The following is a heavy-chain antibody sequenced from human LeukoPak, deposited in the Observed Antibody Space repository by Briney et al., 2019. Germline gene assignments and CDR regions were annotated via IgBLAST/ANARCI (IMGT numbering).Heavy chain of an antibody. CDR1: GGSISCSSYF. J-gene: IGHJ4*02. CDR3: ATSVGVQLWLYFDY. CDR2: IYYSGST. Sequence: PSETLSLTCTVSGGSISCSSYFWGWIRQPPGKGLEWIGSIYYSGSTYYNPSLKSRVTISVDTSKNQFSLKLSSVTAADTAVYYCATSVGVQLWLYFDYWGQGTLVTVSS. D-gene: IGHD5-18*01. V-gene: IGHV4-39*01.